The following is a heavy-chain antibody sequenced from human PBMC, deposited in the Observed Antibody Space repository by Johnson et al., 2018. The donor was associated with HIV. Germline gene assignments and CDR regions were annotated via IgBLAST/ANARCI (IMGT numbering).Heavy chain of an antibody. CDR3: GRDLGEMATTAGDAFDI. D-gene: IGHD5-24*01. CDR1: GFTFDDYG. J-gene: IGHJ3*02. Sequence: VQLVESGGGVVRPGGSLRLSCAASGFTFDDYGMSWVRQAPGKGLEWVSAIGTAGDTYYPGSVKGRFTISRDNAQNSLYLQMNSLGAEDPAVYYCGRDLGEMATTAGDAFDIWGQGTMVTVSS. CDR2: IGTAGDT. V-gene: IGHV3-20*04.